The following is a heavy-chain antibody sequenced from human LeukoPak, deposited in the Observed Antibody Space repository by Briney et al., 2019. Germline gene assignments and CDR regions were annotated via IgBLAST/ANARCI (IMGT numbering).Heavy chain of an antibody. CDR3: ARDCIGGHGFDS. D-gene: IGHD1-26*01. V-gene: IGHV1-18*01. Sequence: ASVKVSCKASGYNFFSYSITWVRQAPGQGLEWMGGVSAYADNTNYVQTFQVRGTITTDTSTSTAYMEMRSLRSDDTAVYEDARDCIGGHGFDSWGQGTLVTVSS. J-gene: IGHJ4*02. CDR2: VSAYADNT. CDR1: GYNFFSYS.